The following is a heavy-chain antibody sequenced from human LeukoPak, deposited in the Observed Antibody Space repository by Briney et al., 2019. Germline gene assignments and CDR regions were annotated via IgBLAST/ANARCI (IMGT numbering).Heavy chain of an antibody. Sequence: GGSLRLSCAASGFSVSQNYMNWVRQAPGKGLQWVSVMYSGGDTYYADSVRGRFTVSRDTSKNTLYLQMSSLRAEDTAVYYCAKDRWGGYCSSTNCDAFDIWGQGTMVTVSS. CDR1: GFSVSQNY. CDR3: AKDRWGGYCSSTNCDAFDI. V-gene: IGHV3-66*01. J-gene: IGHJ3*02. CDR2: MYSGGDT. D-gene: IGHD2-2*01.